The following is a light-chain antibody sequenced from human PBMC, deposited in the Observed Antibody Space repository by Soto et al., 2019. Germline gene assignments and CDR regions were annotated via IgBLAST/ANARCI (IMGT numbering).Light chain of an antibody. J-gene: IGLJ2*01. CDR2: DNN. CDR3: GTWDSSLSVGV. Sequence: QTVLTQPPSVSAAPGQKVTISCSGSSSNIGNNYVSWYQSLPGTAPKLLIYDNNERPSGIPDRFSVSKSGTSATLCITGLQTGDEADYYCGTWDSSLSVGVFGGGTKLTVL. V-gene: IGLV1-51*01. CDR1: SSNIGNNY.